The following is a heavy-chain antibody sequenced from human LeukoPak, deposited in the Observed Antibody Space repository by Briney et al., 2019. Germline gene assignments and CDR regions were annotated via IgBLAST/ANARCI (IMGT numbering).Heavy chain of an antibody. J-gene: IGHJ6*02. V-gene: IGHV3-33*01. Sequence: PGRSLRLSCAASGFTFSSYGMHWVRQAPGKGLEWVAVIWYDGSNKYYADSVKGRFTISRDNSKNTLYLQMNSLRAEDTAVYYCARDLATVTEGYYYYGMDAWGQGTTVTVSS. CDR2: IWYDGSNK. D-gene: IGHD4-17*01. CDR1: GFTFSSYG. CDR3: ARDLATVTEGYYYYGMDA.